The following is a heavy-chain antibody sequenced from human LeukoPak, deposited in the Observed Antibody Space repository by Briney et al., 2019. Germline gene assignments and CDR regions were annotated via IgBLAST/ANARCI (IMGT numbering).Heavy chain of an antibody. D-gene: IGHD2-15*01. J-gene: IGHJ4*02. CDR3: ATSEGYCSGGSCYFDY. V-gene: IGHV4-59*01. Sequence: SETLSLTCTVSGGSISSYYWSWIRQPPGKGLEWIGYIYYSGSTNYNPSLKSRVTISVDTSKNQFSLKLSSVTAADTAVYYCATSEGYCSGGSCYFDYWGQGTLVTVSS. CDR2: IYYSGST. CDR1: GGSISSYY.